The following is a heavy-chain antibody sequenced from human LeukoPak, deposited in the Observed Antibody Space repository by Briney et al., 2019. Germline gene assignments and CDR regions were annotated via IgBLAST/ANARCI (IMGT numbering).Heavy chain of an antibody. CDR2: IYSGGST. J-gene: IGHJ4*02. Sequence: GGSLRLSCAASGFTVSSNYMSWVRQAPGKGLEWVSVIYSGGSTYYADSLKGRFTISRDNAKNSLFLQMNSLRAEDTAVYYCAGSHSYAFDSWGQGTLVTVSS. D-gene: IGHD2-21*01. V-gene: IGHV3-53*01. CDR1: GFTVSSNY. CDR3: AGSHSYAFDS.